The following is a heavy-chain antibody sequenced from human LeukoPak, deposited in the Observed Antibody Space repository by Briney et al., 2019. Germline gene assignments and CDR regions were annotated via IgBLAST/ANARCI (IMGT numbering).Heavy chain of an antibody. CDR2: IIPVLGVS. CDR1: GGTFSEDV. V-gene: IGHV1-69*04. Sequence: SVKVSCKASGGTFSEDVITWVRQAPGQRPEWMGRIIPVLGVSNFAQKFRGRITITADKSTSTGHMELSSLRSEDTAVYYCAREGLKGGLAFDYWGQGTLVTVSS. J-gene: IGHJ4*02. CDR3: AREGLKGGLAFDY. D-gene: IGHD3/OR15-3a*01.